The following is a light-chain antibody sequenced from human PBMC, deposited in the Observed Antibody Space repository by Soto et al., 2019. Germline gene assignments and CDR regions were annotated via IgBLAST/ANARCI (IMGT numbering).Light chain of an antibody. J-gene: IGLJ1*01. CDR1: SSNIGSNT. CDR3: AAWDDSLNGPYV. V-gene: IGLV1-44*01. Sequence: QSLLTQPPSASGTPGQRVTISCSGSSSNIGSNTVNWYQQLPGTAPKLLIYSNNQRPSGVPDRFSGSKSGTSASLAISGLQSEDEADYYCAAWDDSLNGPYVFGTGTKLTVL. CDR2: SNN.